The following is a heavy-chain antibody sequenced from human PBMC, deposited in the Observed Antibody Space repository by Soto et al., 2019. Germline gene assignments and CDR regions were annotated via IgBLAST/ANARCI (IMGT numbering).Heavy chain of an antibody. J-gene: IGHJ5*02. V-gene: IGHV1-18*01. CDR3: ARAGRRFPSHNNWFDP. D-gene: IGHD4-17*01. CDR1: GYTFTSYG. Sequence: ASVKVSCKASGYTFTSYGISWVRQAPGQGLEWMGWISAYNGNTNYAQKLQGRVTMTTDTSTSTAYMELRSLRSDDTAVYYCARAGRRFPSHNNWFDPWGQGTLVTVSS. CDR2: ISAYNGNT.